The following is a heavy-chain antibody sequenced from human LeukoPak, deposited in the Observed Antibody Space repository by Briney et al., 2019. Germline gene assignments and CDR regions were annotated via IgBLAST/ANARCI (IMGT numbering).Heavy chain of an antibody. Sequence: GESLKISRKGSGYNFISWVRQMPGKGLEWMGRIDPSDSYATYNPSFQGHVTISADKSISTAYLQWSSLKASDTAMYWCANLHYGSGSVSDFWGQGTLVSVSS. V-gene: IGHV5-10-1*01. D-gene: IGHD3-10*01. CDR2: IDPSDSYA. CDR3: ANLHYGSGSVSDF. J-gene: IGHJ4*02. CDR1: GYNF.